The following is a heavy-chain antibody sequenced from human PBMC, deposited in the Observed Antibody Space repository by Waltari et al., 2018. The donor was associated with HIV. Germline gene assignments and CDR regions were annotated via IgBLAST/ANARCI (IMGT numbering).Heavy chain of an antibody. D-gene: IGHD3-10*01. J-gene: IGHJ6*02. CDR3: ARAYVGTYYYGSGKYYGMDV. CDR1: GFTLSDHH. CDR2: ISSSGSTR. V-gene: IGHV3-11*01. Sequence: QVQLVASGGVLVKHGGSLRLPCAASGFTLSDHHMSWFRQTPGKGLEWGSYISSSGSTRYYADSVKGRFTISRDNAKNSLYLQMNSLRAEDTAVYYCARAYVGTYYYGSGKYYGMDVWGQGTTVTVSS.